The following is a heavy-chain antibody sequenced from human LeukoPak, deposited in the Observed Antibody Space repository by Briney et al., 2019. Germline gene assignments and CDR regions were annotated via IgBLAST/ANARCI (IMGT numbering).Heavy chain of an antibody. CDR1: GYAFTSYY. V-gene: IGHV1-46*01. CDR3: ARDPGAVFRDDAFDI. J-gene: IGHJ3*02. CDR2: INPSGGST. Sequence: ASAKVSCKASGYAFTSYYMHWVRQAPGQGLEWMGIINPSGGSTSYAQKFQGRVTMTRDTSTSTVYMELSSLRSEDTAVYYCARDPGAVFRDDAFDIWGQGTMVTVSS. D-gene: IGHD4/OR15-4a*01.